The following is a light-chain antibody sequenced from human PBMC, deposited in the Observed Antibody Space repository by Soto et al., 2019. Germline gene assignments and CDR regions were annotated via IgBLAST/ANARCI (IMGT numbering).Light chain of an antibody. V-gene: IGLV2-8*01. CDR2: EVV. CDR3: KSYAGSNTYL. Sequence: QSVLTQPPSASGSPGQSVTISCTGTRNDIGAYEFVSWYQHHPGNAPKLIIYEVVQRPSGVPDRFSGSKSGNTASLTVSGLQAADEADYYCKSYAGSNTYLFGTGTKVTVL. CDR1: RNDIGAYEF. J-gene: IGLJ1*01.